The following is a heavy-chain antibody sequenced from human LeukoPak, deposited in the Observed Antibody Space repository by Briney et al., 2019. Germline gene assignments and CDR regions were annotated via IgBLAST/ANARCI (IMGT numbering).Heavy chain of an antibody. D-gene: IGHD2-21*02. J-gene: IGHJ3*01. V-gene: IGHV4-61*05. CDR3: ARWPMTDLAFDV. CDR1: GDSISNSNYY. Sequence: SETLSLTCTVSGDSISNSNYYWGWIRQPPGKGLEWIGYIFSSGSATYNPSLKSRLTISVDTSKNQFSLKLISVTAADTAVYFCARWPMTDLAFDVWGQGTMVTVSS. CDR2: IFSSGSA.